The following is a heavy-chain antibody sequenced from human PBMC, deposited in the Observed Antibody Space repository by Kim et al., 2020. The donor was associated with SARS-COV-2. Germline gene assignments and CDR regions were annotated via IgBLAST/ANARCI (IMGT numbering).Heavy chain of an antibody. D-gene: IGHD3-10*01. CDR2: ISTGSTTI. CDR3: AREFTGGSGSNGDGMDV. CDR1: GFTFSSYG. Sequence: GGSLRLSCAASGFTFSSYGMHWVRQAPGKGPEWISYISTGSTTINYADSVKGRFTISRDNAENSLYVQMDSLRDEDTAVYYCAREFTGGSGSNGDGMDV. J-gene: IGHJ6*01. V-gene: IGHV3-48*02.